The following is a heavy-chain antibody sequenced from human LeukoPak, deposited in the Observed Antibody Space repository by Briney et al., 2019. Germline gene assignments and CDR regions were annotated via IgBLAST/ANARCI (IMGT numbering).Heavy chain of an antibody. D-gene: IGHD4-17*01. CDR1: GTSFSSYY. CDR2: VNHSGYT. Sequence: SETLSLTCAVSGTSFSSYYWSWFRQPPGKGLEWIGEVNHSGYTNDNPSLKSRVTISVDTSKNQFSLRLRSVTAADTGVYFCARMTTGHDFWGRGTLVTVSS. CDR3: ARMTTGHDF. J-gene: IGHJ4*02. V-gene: IGHV4-34*01.